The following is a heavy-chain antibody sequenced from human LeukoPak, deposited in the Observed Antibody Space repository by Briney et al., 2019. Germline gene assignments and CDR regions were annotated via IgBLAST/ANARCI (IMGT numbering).Heavy chain of an antibody. Sequence: GGSLRLSCAASGFTFSGFSMSWVRQSPTKGLEWVANIKQDGSERYYVDSVKGRFTISRDDAKNSLSLQMNNLRVEDTAVYYCARAGSHWHYVYWGQGTVVTVSS. V-gene: IGHV3-7*01. CDR2: IKQDGSER. J-gene: IGHJ4*02. CDR1: GFTFSGFS. D-gene: IGHD3-10*01. CDR3: ARAGSHWHYVY.